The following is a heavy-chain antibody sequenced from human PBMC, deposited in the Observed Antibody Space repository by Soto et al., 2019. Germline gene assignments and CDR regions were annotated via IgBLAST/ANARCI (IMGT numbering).Heavy chain of an antibody. CDR1: GDYISNYY. J-gene: IGHJ4*02. Sequence: QVQLQESGPGLVKPSETLSLSCSVSGDYISNYYWSWIRQPPGKRLEWIGYMYYSGSTTYNPSLKSRVTMSVDTSKNQFSLTLNSVTVAYTAVYYCARHEGSKGGIWDYWGRGTLVTVSS. D-gene: IGHD3-3*02. CDR2: MYYSGST. CDR3: ARHEGSKGGIWDY. V-gene: IGHV4-59*08.